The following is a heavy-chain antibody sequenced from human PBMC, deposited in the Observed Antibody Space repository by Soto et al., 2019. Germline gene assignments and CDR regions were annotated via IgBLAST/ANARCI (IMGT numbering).Heavy chain of an antibody. Sequence: QVQLQESGPGLVKPSETLSLTCTVSGGSISSYYWSWIRQPPRKGLEWIGYIYYSGSTNYNPSLKSRVTISVDTSKNQSSLKLSSVTAADTAVYYCARVWGGAFDIWGQGTMVTVSS. CDR2: IYYSGST. V-gene: IGHV4-59*01. CDR3: ARVWGGAFDI. CDR1: GGSISSYY. D-gene: IGHD3-10*01. J-gene: IGHJ3*02.